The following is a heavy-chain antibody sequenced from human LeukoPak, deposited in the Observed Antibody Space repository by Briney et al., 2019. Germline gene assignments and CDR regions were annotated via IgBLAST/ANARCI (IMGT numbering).Heavy chain of an antibody. J-gene: IGHJ3*02. D-gene: IGHD6-6*01. CDR3: AKDGYIAANGAFDI. CDR2: ISYDGSNK. CDR1: GFTFSSYG. Sequence: PGRSLRLSCAASGFTFSSYGMHWVRQAPGKGLEWVAVISYDGSNKYYADSVKGRFTISRDNSKKTLYLQMNSLRAEDTAVYYCAKDGYIAANGAFDIWGQGTMVTVSS. V-gene: IGHV3-30*18.